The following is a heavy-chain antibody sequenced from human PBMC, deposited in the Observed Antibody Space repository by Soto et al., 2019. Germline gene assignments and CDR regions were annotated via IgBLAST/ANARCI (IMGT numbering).Heavy chain of an antibody. D-gene: IGHD2-15*01. Sequence: QVKLQESGPGLVKPSETLSLTCTVSGGSISSYYWSWIRQSAGQGLEWNGRIYPGGSTNYNPSLQSRVTMSADTSKYQFSLRLTSVTAADTAVYYCARANVGPPGGGSWIMPFDFWGQGTLVTVSS. CDR2: IYPGGST. V-gene: IGHV4-4*07. CDR3: ARANVGPPGGGSWIMPFDF. J-gene: IGHJ4*02. CDR1: GGSISSYY.